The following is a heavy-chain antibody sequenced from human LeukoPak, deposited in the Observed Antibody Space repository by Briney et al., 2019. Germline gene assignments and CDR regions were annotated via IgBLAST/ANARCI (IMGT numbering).Heavy chain of an antibody. CDR2: IYYSGST. Sequence: SETLSLTCTVSGGSISSYYWSWIRQPPGKGLEWIGHIYYSGSTNYNPSLKSRVTISVDTSKNQFSLKLSSVTAADTAVYYCARVAPNYGGTGKYYFDYWGQGTLVTVSS. CDR1: GGSISSYY. CDR3: ARVAPNYGGTGKYYFDY. J-gene: IGHJ4*02. D-gene: IGHD4-23*01. V-gene: IGHV4-59*01.